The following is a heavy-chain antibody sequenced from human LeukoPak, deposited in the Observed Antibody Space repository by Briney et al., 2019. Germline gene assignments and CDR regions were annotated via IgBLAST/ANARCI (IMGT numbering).Heavy chain of an antibody. D-gene: IGHD6-19*01. Sequence: SETLSLTCDVSGDSISSGYYWGWIRQSPGKGLEWIGSIYHSGSTTYNPSLKSRVTISADTSKNQFSLKVRSVTAADTAVYYCLRNSSGWFFDYWGQGTLVTVSS. J-gene: IGHJ4*02. CDR3: LRNSSGWFFDY. V-gene: IGHV4-38-2*01. CDR1: GDSISSGYY. CDR2: IYHSGST.